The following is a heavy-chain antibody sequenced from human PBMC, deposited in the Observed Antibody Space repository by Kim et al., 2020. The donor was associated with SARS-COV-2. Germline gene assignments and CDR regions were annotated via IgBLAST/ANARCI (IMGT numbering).Heavy chain of an antibody. CDR2: ISGSGGST. CDR3: AKIFGALSRVAASEYYFDY. CDR1: GFTFSSYA. D-gene: IGHD2-15*01. Sequence: GGSLRLSCAASGFTFSSYAMSWVRQAPGKGLEWVSAISGSGGSTYYADSVKGRFTISRDNSKNTLYLQMNSLRAEDTAVYYCAKIFGALSRVAASEYYFDYWGQGTLVTVSS. J-gene: IGHJ4*02. V-gene: IGHV3-23*01.